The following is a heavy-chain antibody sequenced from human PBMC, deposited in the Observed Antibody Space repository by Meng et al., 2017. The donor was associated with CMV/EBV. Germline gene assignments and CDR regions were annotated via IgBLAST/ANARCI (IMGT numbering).Heavy chain of an antibody. D-gene: IGHD2-2*01. J-gene: IGHJ4*02. CDR1: GGSISSGDYY. Sequence: QVRLQEPGPGLVKPSQSLSLPCTVSGGSISSGDYYWSWIRQPPGKGLEWIGYIYYSGSTYYNPSLKSRVTISVDTSKNQFSLKLSSVTAADTAVYYCARVGRTSCYDYWGQGTLVTVSS. CDR2: IYYSGST. CDR3: ARVGRTSCYDY. V-gene: IGHV4-30-4*08.